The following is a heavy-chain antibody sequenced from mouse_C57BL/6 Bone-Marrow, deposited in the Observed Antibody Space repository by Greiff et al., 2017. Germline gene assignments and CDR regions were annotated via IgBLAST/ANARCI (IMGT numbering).Heavy chain of an antibody. D-gene: IGHD2-4*01. J-gene: IGHJ2*01. CDR1: GYTFTDYY. V-gene: IGHV1-19*01. Sequence: EVQLKESGPVLVKPGASVKMSCKASGYTFTDYYMNWVKQSHGKSLEWIGVINPYNGGTSYNQKFKGKATLTVDKSSSTAYMELNSLTSEDSAVYFCARHIYYDYDGGDYFDYWGQGTTLTVSS. CDR3: ARHIYYDYDGGDYFDY. CDR2: INPYNGGT.